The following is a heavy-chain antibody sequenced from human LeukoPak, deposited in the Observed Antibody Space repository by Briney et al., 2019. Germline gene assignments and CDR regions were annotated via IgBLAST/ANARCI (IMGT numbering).Heavy chain of an antibody. J-gene: IGHJ4*02. V-gene: IGHV4-59*01. D-gene: IGHD3-22*01. CDR1: GGSISSYY. Sequence: SETLSLTCTVSGGSISSYYWSWIRQPPGKGLEWIGYIYYSGSTNYNPSLKSRVTISVDTSKNQFSLKLSSVTAADTAVYYCARVAYYDSSGYYYRLFDYWGQGTLVTVSS. CDR3: ARVAYYDSSGYYYRLFDY. CDR2: IYYSGST.